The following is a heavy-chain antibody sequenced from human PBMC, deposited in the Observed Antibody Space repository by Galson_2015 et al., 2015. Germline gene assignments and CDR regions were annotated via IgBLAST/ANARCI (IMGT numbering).Heavy chain of an antibody. V-gene: IGHV3-74*01. CDR1: GFTFSSDW. D-gene: IGHD3-16*01. J-gene: IGHJ4*02. Sequence: SLRLSCAASGFTFSSDWMHWVRQAPGKGLVWVSRINSDGTDKTYADSVKGRFTISRVNAKNTLYLQMNSLRAEDTAVYYCARDPLWDRTVGFDYWGQGTLVTVPS. CDR2: INSDGTDK. CDR3: ARDPLWDRTVGFDY.